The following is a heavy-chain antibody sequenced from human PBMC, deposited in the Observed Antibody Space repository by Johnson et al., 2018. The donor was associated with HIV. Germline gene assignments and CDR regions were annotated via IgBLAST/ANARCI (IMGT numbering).Heavy chain of an antibody. D-gene: IGHD2-15*01. Sequence: VQLVESGGGLIQPGGSLRLSCATSGFTVSNTYMTWVRQAPGKGLEWVSGLDTGGNTYYADSVKGRFTISRDNCNNTLYVQMNGLRAEDTAVYYCATGSLVVVGGDGLLQLRDAFDIWGRGTKVTVSS. CDR2: LDTGGNT. J-gene: IGHJ3*02. V-gene: IGHV3-53*01. CDR3: ATGSLVVVGGDGLLQLRDAFDI. CDR1: GFTVSNTY.